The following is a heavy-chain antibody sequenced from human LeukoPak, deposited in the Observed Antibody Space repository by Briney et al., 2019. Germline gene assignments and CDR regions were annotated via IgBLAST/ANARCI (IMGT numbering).Heavy chain of an antibody. Sequence: GGSLRLSCVGSGFTFSSYWMHWVRQGPGKGLEWVSRISIDGSTTTYADSVKGRFTISRDNAKNTAYLQMNSLRGEDTAVYYCVRGRGSYGWFDPWGQGTLVTVSS. CDR1: GFTFSSYW. J-gene: IGHJ5*02. V-gene: IGHV3-74*01. CDR2: ISIDGSTT. CDR3: VRGRGSYGWFDP. D-gene: IGHD3-10*01.